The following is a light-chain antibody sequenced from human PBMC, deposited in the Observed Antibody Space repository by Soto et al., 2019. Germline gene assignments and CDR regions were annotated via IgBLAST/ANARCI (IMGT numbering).Light chain of an antibody. V-gene: IGKV3-11*01. CDR2: DAS. Sequence: EIVLTQSPATLSLSPGERATLSCRASQSVGSFLAWYQHKPGQAPRLLIYDASSRASGIPARFSGSGSGTDFTLTISYLEPEDFAVYYCQQGGNWPLTFGQGTRLEIK. J-gene: IGKJ5*01. CDR3: QQGGNWPLT. CDR1: QSVGSF.